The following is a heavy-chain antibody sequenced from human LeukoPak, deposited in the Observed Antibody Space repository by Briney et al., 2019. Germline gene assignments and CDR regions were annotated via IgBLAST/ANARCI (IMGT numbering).Heavy chain of an antibody. CDR3: AREGRPANL. J-gene: IGHJ4*02. CDR2: IHPASANT. CDR1: GYTFTEHL. V-gene: IGHV1-2*02. Sequence: ASVKVSRQASGYTFTEHLIHWVRPAPGQGLQYMGWIHPASANTVYAQMFHGRVTFTRDTPATTTYMELSSLRSDDTARYYLAREGRPANLWGQGSLVTVSS.